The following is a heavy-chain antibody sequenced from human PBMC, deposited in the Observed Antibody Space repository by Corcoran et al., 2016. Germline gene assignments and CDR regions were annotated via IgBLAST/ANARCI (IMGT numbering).Heavy chain of an antibody. CDR1: GFTFGDYA. CDR2: IRSKAYGGTT. Sequence: EVQRVESGGGLVQPGRSLRLSCTASGFTFGDYAMSWFRQAPGKGLEWVGFIRSKAYGGTTEYAASVKGRFTISRDDSKSIAYLQMNSLKTEDTAVYYCTRKARGCSGGSCYSPYWGQGTLVTVSS. D-gene: IGHD2-15*01. J-gene: IGHJ4*02. CDR3: TRKARGCSGGSCYSPY. V-gene: IGHV3-49*03.